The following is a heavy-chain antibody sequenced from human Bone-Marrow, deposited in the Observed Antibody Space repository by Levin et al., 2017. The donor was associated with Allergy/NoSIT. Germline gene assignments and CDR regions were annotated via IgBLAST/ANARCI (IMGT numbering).Heavy chain of an antibody. Sequence: SETLSLTCTVSGVSISAYYWSWVRQPPGKGLEWIGHIYHSGSTNQNPSLKSRATISVDTSKNQISLKLQSVTAADTAVYYCARENGIATGDMDEWGQGALVTYSS. CDR1: GVSISAYY. CDR2: IYHSGST. CDR3: ARENGIATGDMDE. V-gene: IGHV4-59*01. J-gene: IGHJ4*02. D-gene: IGHD6-13*01.